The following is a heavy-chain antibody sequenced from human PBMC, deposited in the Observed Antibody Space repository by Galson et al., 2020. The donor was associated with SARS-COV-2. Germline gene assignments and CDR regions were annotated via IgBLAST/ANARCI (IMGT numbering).Heavy chain of an antibody. J-gene: IGHJ6*02. Sequence: GSLKISCAASGFTFSDYYMSWIRQAPGKGLEWVSYISSSCSTIYYADSVKGRFTISRDNAKNLLYLQMNSLRAEDTAVYYCARGLRYFDWLSAYYYYGMDVWGQGTTVTVSS. CDR2: ISSSCSTI. CDR3: ARGLRYFDWLSAYYYYGMDV. V-gene: IGHV3-11*01. CDR1: GFTFSDYY. D-gene: IGHD3-9*01.